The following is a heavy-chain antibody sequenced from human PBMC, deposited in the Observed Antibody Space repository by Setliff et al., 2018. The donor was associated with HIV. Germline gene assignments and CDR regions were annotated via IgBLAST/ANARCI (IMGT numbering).Heavy chain of an antibody. CDR3: ARETYYYDSSGYYWCDAFDI. CDR1: GYTFTGYA. CDR2: INAGNGNT. Sequence: ASVKVSCKASGYTFTGYAMHWVRQAPGQRLEWMGWINAGNGNTKYSQEFQGRVTITRDTSASTAYMELSSLRSEDMAVYYCARETYYYDSSGYYWCDAFDIWGQGTMVTVSS. J-gene: IGHJ3*02. V-gene: IGHV1-3*03. D-gene: IGHD3-22*01.